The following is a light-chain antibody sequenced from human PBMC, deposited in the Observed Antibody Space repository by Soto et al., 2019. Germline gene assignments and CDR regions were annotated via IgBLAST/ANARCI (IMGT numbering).Light chain of an antibody. CDR2: GAS. V-gene: IGKV3-15*01. Sequence: ILMTQSPATLSVSPGERATLSCRASQSVSSNLAWYQQKPGQAPRLLIYGASTRATGIPARFSGSGSGTDFTLTISSPQSEDFAVYYCQHYNNWPPWTFGQGTKVEIK. CDR1: QSVSSN. CDR3: QHYNNWPPWT. J-gene: IGKJ1*01.